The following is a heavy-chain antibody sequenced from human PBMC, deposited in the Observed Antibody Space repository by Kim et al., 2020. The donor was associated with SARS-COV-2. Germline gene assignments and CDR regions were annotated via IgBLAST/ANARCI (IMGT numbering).Heavy chain of an antibody. J-gene: IGHJ6*02. D-gene: IGHD2-8*02. V-gene: IGHV4-34*01. CDR1: GGSFSDYN. Sequence: SETLSLTCAVYGGSFSDYNWSWLRQPPGKGLEWIGEINHSGSTNVSPSVKSRITISVDTSKSQFSLTLKSMTATDTAVYYCARGRAGVVPAPVLGLGPYYHYYAMDVWGRGTPVAVSS. CDR2: INHSGST. CDR3: ARGRAGVVPAPVLGLGPYYHYYAMDV.